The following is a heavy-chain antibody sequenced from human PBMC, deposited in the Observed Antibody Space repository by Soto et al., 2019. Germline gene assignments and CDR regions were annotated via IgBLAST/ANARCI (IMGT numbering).Heavy chain of an antibody. D-gene: IGHD4-17*01. V-gene: IGHV1-2*02. CDR3: ASQDYGGSLEAFDI. CDR2: INPNSGGT. J-gene: IGHJ3*02. Sequence: VASVKVSCKASGYTFTGYYMHWVRQAPGQGLEWMGWINPNSGGTNYAQKFQGRVTMTRDTSISTAYMELSRLRSDDTAVYYCASQDYGGSLEAFDIWGQGTMVTVSS. CDR1: GYTFTGYY.